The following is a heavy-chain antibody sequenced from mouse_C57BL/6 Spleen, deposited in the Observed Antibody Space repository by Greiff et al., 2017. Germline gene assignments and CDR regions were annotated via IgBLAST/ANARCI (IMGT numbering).Heavy chain of an antibody. J-gene: IGHJ2*01. CDR2: IDPSDSYT. CDR1: GYTFTSYW. D-gene: IGHD2-4*01. Sequence: QVQLQQPGAELVRPGTSVKLSCKASGYTFTSYWMHWVKQRPGQGLEWIGVIDPSDSYTNYNQKFKGKAPLTVDTSSSTAYMQLSSLTSEDSAVYYCARTTYIYYEYDGGKFDYWGQGTTLTVSS. V-gene: IGHV1-59*01. CDR3: ARTTYIYYEYDGGKFDY.